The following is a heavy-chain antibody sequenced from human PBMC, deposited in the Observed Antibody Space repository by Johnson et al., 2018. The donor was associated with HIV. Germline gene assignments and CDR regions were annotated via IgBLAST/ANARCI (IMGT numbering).Heavy chain of an antibody. Sequence: VQLVESGGGVVQPGRSLRLSCAASGFTFDDYAMHWVRQAPGKGLEWVSGISWNSGVTAYVDSVKGRFTISRDNAKNSLYLQMNSLRAEDTALYYCAKAIAAAGEDAFDIWGQGTMVTVSS. CDR3: AKAIAAAGEDAFDI. J-gene: IGHJ3*02. V-gene: IGHV3-9*01. CDR2: ISWNSGVT. D-gene: IGHD6-13*01. CDR1: GFTFDDYA.